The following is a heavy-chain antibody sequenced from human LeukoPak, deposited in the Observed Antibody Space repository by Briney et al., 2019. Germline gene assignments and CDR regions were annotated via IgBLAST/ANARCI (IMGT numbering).Heavy chain of an antibody. V-gene: IGHV4-30-4*08. Sequence: SETLSLTCTVSGGSISSGDYYWSWIRQPPGKGLEWIGYIYYSGSTHYNPSLKSRVTISVDTSKNQFSLKLSSVTAADTAVYYCARAGAAAGTLYYYYYMDVWGKGTTVTVSS. J-gene: IGHJ6*03. CDR1: GGSISSGDYY. D-gene: IGHD6-13*01. CDR2: IYYSGST. CDR3: ARAGAAAGTLYYYYYMDV.